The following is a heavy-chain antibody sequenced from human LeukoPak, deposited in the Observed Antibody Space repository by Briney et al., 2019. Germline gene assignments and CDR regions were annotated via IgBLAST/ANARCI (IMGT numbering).Heavy chain of an antibody. CDR1: GFTFDDYA. V-gene: IGHV3-43*02. CDR3: AKDIQGYCSSTSCPPEDV. CDR2: ISGVGGST. J-gene: IGHJ6*04. Sequence: PGGSLRLSCAASGFTFDDYAMHWVRQAPGKGLEWVSLISGVGGSTYYADSVKGRFTIPRDNSQNSLYLQMNSLRTEDTALYYCAKDIQGYCSSTSCPPEDVWGKGTTVTVSS. D-gene: IGHD2-2*01.